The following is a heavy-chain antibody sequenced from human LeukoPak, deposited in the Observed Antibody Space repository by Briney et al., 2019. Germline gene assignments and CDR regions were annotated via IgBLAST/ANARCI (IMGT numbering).Heavy chain of an antibody. Sequence: SVKVSWKASGGTFSSYAISWVRQAPGQGLEWMGGIIPIFGTANYAQKFQGRVTITTDESTSTAYMELSSLRSEDTAVYYCASRDGYAFDYWGQGTLVTVSS. J-gene: IGHJ4*02. CDR3: ASRDGYAFDY. V-gene: IGHV1-69*05. CDR2: IIPIFGTA. CDR1: GGTFSSYA. D-gene: IGHD5-24*01.